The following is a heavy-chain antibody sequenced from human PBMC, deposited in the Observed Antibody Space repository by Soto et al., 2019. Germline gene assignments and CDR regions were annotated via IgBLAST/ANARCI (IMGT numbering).Heavy chain of an antibody. Sequence: SETLSLTCTVSGGSISSYYWSWIRQPPGKGLEWIGYIYYSGSTNYNPSLKSRVTISVDTSKNQFSLKLSSVTAADTAVYYCASGPLPYYDFWSGYPHRLRWGLDYYYMDVWGKGTTVTVSS. D-gene: IGHD3-3*01. CDR2: IYYSGST. V-gene: IGHV4-59*01. CDR3: ASGPLPYYDFWSGYPHRLRWGLDYYYMDV. J-gene: IGHJ6*03. CDR1: GGSISSYY.